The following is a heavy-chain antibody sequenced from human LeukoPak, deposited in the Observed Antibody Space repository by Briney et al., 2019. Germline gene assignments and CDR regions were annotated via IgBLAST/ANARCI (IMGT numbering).Heavy chain of an antibody. V-gene: IGHV1-8*01. CDR1: GYTFTTND. CDR2: MNPNSGNT. J-gene: IGHJ4*02. D-gene: IGHD2-8*02. Sequence: ASVKVSCKASGYTFTTNDINWVRQATEQGPEWMGWMNPNSGNTGYAQKFQGRITMTRNTSISTAYMELRSLRSEDTAVYYCARGREYSTGPGFDYWGQGTLVTVSS. CDR3: ARGREYSTGPGFDY.